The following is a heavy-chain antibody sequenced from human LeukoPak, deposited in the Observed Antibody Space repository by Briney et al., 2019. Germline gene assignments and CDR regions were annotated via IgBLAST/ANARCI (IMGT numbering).Heavy chain of an antibody. CDR1: GFTFSSYA. CDR2: IGGGGGAK. J-gene: IGHJ6*03. CDR3: GNGAAHSYNYYMDV. Sequence: GGSLRLSCAASGFTFSSYAMSWVRQAPGKGLEWVSSIGGGGGAKNYADSVRGRFTISRDNSKNTLYLQMNSLRVEDTAVYYCGNGAAHSYNYYMDVWGKGTTVTVSS. D-gene: IGHD3-16*01. V-gene: IGHV3-23*01.